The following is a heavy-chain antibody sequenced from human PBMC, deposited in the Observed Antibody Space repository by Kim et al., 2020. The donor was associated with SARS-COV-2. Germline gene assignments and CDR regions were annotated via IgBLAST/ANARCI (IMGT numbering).Heavy chain of an antibody. CDR2: IYYSGST. CDR3: AREGVDYYGSGSYSDY. J-gene: IGHJ4*02. D-gene: IGHD3-10*01. V-gene: IGHV4-61*01. CDR1: GGSVSSGSYY. Sequence: SETLSLTCTVSGGSVSSGSYYWSWIRQPPGKGLEWIGYIYYSGSTNYNPSLKSRVTLSVDTSKNQFSLKLSSVTAADTAVYYCAREGVDYYGSGSYSDYWGQGTLVTVSS.